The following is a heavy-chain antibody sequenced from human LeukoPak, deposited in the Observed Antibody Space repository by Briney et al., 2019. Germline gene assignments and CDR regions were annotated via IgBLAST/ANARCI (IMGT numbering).Heavy chain of an antibody. CDR2: INHSGST. CDR3: ARSTGSTMFIDY. Sequence: SETLSLTCAVYGGSFSGYYWSWIRQPPGKGLEWIGEINHSGSTDYNPSLKSRVAISVDTSKNQFSLKLSSVTAADTAVYYCARSTGSTMFIDYWGQGTLVTVSS. CDR1: GGSFSGYY. D-gene: IGHD3-10*02. V-gene: IGHV4-34*01. J-gene: IGHJ4*02.